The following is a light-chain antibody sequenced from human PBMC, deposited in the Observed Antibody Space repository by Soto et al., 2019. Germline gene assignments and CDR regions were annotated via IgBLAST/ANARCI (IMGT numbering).Light chain of an antibody. Sequence: QSALTQPASVSGSPGQSITTSCTGTNSDVGGYNYVSWYQQHPGKAPELMIYEVSHRPSGVSNRFSGSKSDNTASLTIPGLQAEDEADYYCSSYTSISTLYVFGTGTKVTVL. V-gene: IGLV2-14*01. CDR2: EVS. CDR1: NSDVGGYNY. CDR3: SSYTSISTLYV. J-gene: IGLJ1*01.